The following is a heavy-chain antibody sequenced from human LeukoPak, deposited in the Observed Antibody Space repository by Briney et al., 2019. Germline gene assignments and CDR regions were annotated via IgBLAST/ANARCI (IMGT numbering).Heavy chain of an antibody. V-gene: IGHV3-11*04. D-gene: IGHD3-3*01. Sequence: GGSLRLSCAASGFTFSDYYMGWIRQAPGKGLEWVSYISSGGSTIYYADSVKGRFTISRDNAKNSLYLQMNSLRAEDTAVYYCARDYGTPYYDFWSGYNNWFDPWGQGTLVTVSS. CDR1: GFTFSDYY. CDR2: ISSGGSTI. J-gene: IGHJ5*02. CDR3: ARDYGTPYYDFWSGYNNWFDP.